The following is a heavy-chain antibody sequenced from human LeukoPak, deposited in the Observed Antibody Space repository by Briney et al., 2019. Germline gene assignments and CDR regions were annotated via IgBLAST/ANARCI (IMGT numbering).Heavy chain of an antibody. Sequence: PGGSLRLSCAASGFTFSSYAMNWVRQAPGKGLEWVSSISSSSSYIYYADSVKGRFTISRDNAKNSLYLQMNSLRAEDTAVYYCARAMITFGGVIHNDAFDIWGQGTMVTVSS. CDR3: ARAMITFGGVIHNDAFDI. V-gene: IGHV3-21*01. J-gene: IGHJ3*02. CDR2: ISSSSSYI. CDR1: GFTFSSYA. D-gene: IGHD3-16*02.